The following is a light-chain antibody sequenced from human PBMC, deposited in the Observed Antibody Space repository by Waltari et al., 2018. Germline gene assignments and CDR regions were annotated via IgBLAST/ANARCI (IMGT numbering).Light chain of an antibody. V-gene: IGKV1-5*03. CDR2: KAS. J-gene: IGKJ1*01. CDR1: QGIDNW. CDR3: QHSWT. Sequence: DIQMTQSPSTLTASVGDRVTTTCRASQGIDNWLAWYQQKPGRAPNILIYKASTLESGVPSRFSGSGSGTEFTLTISSLQPDDFATYYCQHSWTFGQGTKVEIK.